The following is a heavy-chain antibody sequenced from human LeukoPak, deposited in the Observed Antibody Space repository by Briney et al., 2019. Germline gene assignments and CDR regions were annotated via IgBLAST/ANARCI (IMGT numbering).Heavy chain of an antibody. J-gene: IGHJ5*02. Sequence: PGGCLRLSCAASGFTFSSFGMHWVRQAPGKGLEWVAFIQYDGSNKYYADSVKGRFTISRDNSKNTLYLQMNSLRAEDTALYYCARDFGVVVAATPNWFDPWGQGTLVTVSS. CDR1: GFTFSSFG. D-gene: IGHD2-15*01. CDR2: IQYDGSNK. CDR3: ARDFGVVVAATPNWFDP. V-gene: IGHV3-30*02.